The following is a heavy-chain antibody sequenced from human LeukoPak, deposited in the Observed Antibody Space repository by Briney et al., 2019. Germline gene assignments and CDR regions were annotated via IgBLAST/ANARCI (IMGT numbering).Heavy chain of an antibody. CDR1: GGSISSGDYY. V-gene: IGHV4-30-4*01. D-gene: IGHD4-17*01. CDR3: ASLNGDPSYWSFDL. CDR2: IYYSGSS. Sequence: SETLSLTCTVSGGSISSGDYYWSWIRQPPGKGLEWIGYIYYSGSSYYNPSLKSQVTMSVDTSKNQFSLKLSSVTAADTALYYCASLNGDPSYWSFDLWGRGTLVTVSP. J-gene: IGHJ2*01.